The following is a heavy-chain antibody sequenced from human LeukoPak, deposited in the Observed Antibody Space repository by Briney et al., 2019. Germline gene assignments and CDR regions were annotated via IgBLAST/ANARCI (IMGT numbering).Heavy chain of an antibody. V-gene: IGHV3-9*01. CDR3: AKGSGYDSSVYHDY. CDR2: ISWNSGSI. J-gene: IGHJ4*02. CDR1: GFTFDDYA. D-gene: IGHD3-22*01. Sequence: GGSLRLSCAASGFTFDDYAMHWVRQAPGKGLEWVSGISWNSGSIGYADSVKGRFTISRDNAKNSLYLQMNSLRAEDTALYYCAKGSGYDSSVYHDYWGQGTLVTVSS.